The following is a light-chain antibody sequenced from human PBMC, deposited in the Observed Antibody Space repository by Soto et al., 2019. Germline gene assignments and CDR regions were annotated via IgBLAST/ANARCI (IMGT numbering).Light chain of an antibody. CDR3: QQYVSPPIT. CDR1: QSVTSSY. CDR2: GAS. J-gene: IGKJ5*01. Sequence: EIGLTQSPGTLSLSPGERATLSCRASQSVTSSYLAWYQQKPGQAPRLLIYGASSRATGIPDRFSGSGSGTDFTLTISRLEPEDFAVYYCQQYVSPPITFGQGTRLEIK. V-gene: IGKV3-20*01.